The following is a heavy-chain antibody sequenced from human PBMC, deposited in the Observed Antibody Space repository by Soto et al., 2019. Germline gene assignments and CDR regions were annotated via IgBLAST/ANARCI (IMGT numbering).Heavy chain of an antibody. CDR2: IYRTGST. Sequence: TSETLSLTCAVSGGSFTSNNWWTWVRQPPGQGLEWIGEIYRTGSTNYNPSLKSRVTISLDKSENQFSLKVTSLIAADTAVYYCASRDPGTSVDYWGQGTLVTVSS. V-gene: IGHV4-4*02. D-gene: IGHD1-7*01. CDR3: ASRDPGTSVDY. J-gene: IGHJ4*02. CDR1: GGSFTSNNW.